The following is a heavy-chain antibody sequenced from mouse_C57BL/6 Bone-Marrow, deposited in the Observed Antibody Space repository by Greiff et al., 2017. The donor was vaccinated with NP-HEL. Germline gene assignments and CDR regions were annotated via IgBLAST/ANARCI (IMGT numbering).Heavy chain of an antibody. V-gene: IGHV1-15*01. CDR2: IDPETGGT. Sequence: VQGVESGAELVRPGASVTLSCKASGYTFTDYEMHWVKQTPVHGLEWIGAIDPETGGTAYNQKFKGKAILTADKSSSTAYMELRSLTSEDSAVYYCTIITTVVYWYFDVWGTGTTVTVSS. D-gene: IGHD1-1*01. CDR1: GYTFTDYE. CDR3: TIITTVVYWYFDV. J-gene: IGHJ1*03.